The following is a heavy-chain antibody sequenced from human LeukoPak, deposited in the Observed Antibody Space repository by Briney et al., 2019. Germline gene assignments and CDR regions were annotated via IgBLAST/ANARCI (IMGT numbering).Heavy chain of an antibody. Sequence: GGSLRLSCAASGFTLSRFNMNWVRQAPGKGLEWVSFISLSGSYMYYADSVKGRFTITSDNAKNSLYLQMDSLRGEDTAVYYCARENILEDTSTVDYWGQGTLVTVSS. D-gene: IGHD5-12*01. CDR3: ARENILEDTSTVDY. V-gene: IGHV3-21*06. J-gene: IGHJ4*02. CDR1: GFTLSRFN. CDR2: ISLSGSYM.